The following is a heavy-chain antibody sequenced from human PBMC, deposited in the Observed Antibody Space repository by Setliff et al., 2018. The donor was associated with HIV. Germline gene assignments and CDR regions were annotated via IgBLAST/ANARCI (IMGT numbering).Heavy chain of an antibody. Sequence: GASVKVSCKASGYTYTNYAISWVRQAPGQGPEWVGWIGGDNGIPSYAQKLRDRVTLTADTSAKTVFMELRSLRSDDTAVYYCARGMDDSRSSVWYYWGQGTLVTV. CDR1: GYTYTNYA. CDR2: IGGDNGIP. D-gene: IGHD6-6*01. CDR3: ARGMDDSRSSVWYY. V-gene: IGHV1-18*01. J-gene: IGHJ4*02.